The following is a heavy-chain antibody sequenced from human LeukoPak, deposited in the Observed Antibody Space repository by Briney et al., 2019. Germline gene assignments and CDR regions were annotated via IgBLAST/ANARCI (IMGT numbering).Heavy chain of an antibody. CDR2: ISGSGGST. J-gene: IGHJ4*02. D-gene: IGHD2-8*01. CDR1: EFTFSSYA. CDR3: AKGTLGSCNGATCNPLDY. V-gene: IGHV3-23*01. Sequence: PGGSLRLSCAASEFTFSSYAMNWVRQAPGKGLEWVSVISGSGGSTYYTDSVKGRFTISRDNSNNTLYLQMNSLRAEDTAVYYCAKGTLGSCNGATCNPLDYWGQGTLDTVSS.